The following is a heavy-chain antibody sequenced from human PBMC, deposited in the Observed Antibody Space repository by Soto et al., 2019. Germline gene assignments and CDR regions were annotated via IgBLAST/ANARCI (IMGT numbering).Heavy chain of an antibody. CDR2: ISSSGSTI. CDR3: ARDKSDDILTGYYRGPPDY. V-gene: IGHV3-11*01. CDR1: GFTFSDYY. Sequence: PXVSLRLSCAASGFTFSDYYMSWIRQAPGKGLEWVSYISSSGSTIYYADSVKGRFTISRDNAKNSLYLQMNRLRAEDTAVYYCARDKSDDILTGYYRGPPDYWGQGTLVTVSS. J-gene: IGHJ4*02. D-gene: IGHD3-9*01.